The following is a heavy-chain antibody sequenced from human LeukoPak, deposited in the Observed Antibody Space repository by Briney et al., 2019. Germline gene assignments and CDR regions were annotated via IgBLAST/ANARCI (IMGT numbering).Heavy chain of an antibody. Sequence: GGSLRLSCAASAFTFSSYSMNWVRQAPGKGLEWVSSISSSNSYIYYADSVKGRFTISRDNARNSLYLQMDSLRADDTALYYCARGYSNYGYVFDVWGQGTMVTVSS. CDR2: ISSSNSYI. CDR3: ARGYSNYGYVFDV. CDR1: AFTFSSYS. D-gene: IGHD4-11*01. V-gene: IGHV3-21*01. J-gene: IGHJ3*01.